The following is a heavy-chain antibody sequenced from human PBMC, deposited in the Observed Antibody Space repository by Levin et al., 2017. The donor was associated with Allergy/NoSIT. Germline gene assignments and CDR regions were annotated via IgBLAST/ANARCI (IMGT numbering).Heavy chain of an antibody. CDR3: AHIKSRPYTSLSFDY. D-gene: IGHD6-19*01. Sequence: SGPTLVKPTQTLTLTCTFSGFSLNTRGVGVGWFRQPPGKALEWLALIYWDADERYSPSLKNRLTITMDTSKKQVVLTMTNMDPVDTATYYCAHIKSRPYTSLSFDYWGQGTLVTVSS. CDR1: GFSLNTRGVG. CDR2: IYWDADE. J-gene: IGHJ4*02. V-gene: IGHV2-5*02.